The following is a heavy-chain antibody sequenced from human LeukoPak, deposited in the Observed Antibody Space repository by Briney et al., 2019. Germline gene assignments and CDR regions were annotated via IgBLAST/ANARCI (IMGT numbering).Heavy chain of an antibody. D-gene: IGHD6-13*01. CDR1: GGSFSGYY. V-gene: IGHV4-34*01. CDR3: ARGLRAAAGPVPHGYYGMDV. CDR2: INHSGST. J-gene: IGHJ6*02. Sequence: PSQTLSLTCAVYGGSFSGYYWSWIRQPPGKGLEWIGEINHSGSTNYNPSLKSRVTISVDTSKNQFSLKLSSVTAADTAVYYCARGLRAAAGPVPHGYYGMDVWGQGTTVTVSS.